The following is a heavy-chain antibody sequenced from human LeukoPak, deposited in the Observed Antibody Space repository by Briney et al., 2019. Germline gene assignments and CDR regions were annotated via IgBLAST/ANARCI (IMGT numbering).Heavy chain of an antibody. Sequence: ASVKVSCKASGYTFTGYYMHWVRQAPGQGLEWMGWINPNSGGTNYAQKFQGRVTMTRDTSISTAYMELSRLRSDDTAVYYCARLASYYYGSEPLGWFDPWGQGTLVTVSS. D-gene: IGHD3-10*01. CDR1: GYTFTGYY. J-gene: IGHJ5*02. CDR2: INPNSGGT. CDR3: ARLASYYYGSEPLGWFDP. V-gene: IGHV1-2*02.